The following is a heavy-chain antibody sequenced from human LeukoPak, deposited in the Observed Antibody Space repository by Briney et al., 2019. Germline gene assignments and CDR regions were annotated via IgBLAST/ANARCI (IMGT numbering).Heavy chain of an antibody. Sequence: SETLSLTCTVSGYSISSGYYWGWIRQPPGKGLEWIGSIYHSGSAYYNPSLKSRVTISVDTSKSQFSLKLSSVTAADTAVYYCARAGVFDYWGQGTLVTVSS. CDR3: ARAGVFDY. V-gene: IGHV4-38-2*02. D-gene: IGHD3-10*01. CDR1: GYSISSGYY. CDR2: IYHSGSA. J-gene: IGHJ4*02.